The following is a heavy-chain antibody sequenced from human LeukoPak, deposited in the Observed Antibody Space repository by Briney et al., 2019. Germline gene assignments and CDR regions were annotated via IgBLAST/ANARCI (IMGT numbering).Heavy chain of an antibody. CDR2: IGGSGGST. CDR1: GFTFSSYA. D-gene: IGHD6-13*01. J-gene: IGHJ4*02. Sequence: GGSLRLSCAASGFTFSSYAMSWVRQAPGKGLEWVSSIGGSGGSTYYADSVKGRFTISRDNSKNTLYLRMNSLRAEDTAVYYCAKVETAAAATLRGFDYWGQGTLVTVSS. CDR3: AKVETAAAATLRGFDY. V-gene: IGHV3-23*01.